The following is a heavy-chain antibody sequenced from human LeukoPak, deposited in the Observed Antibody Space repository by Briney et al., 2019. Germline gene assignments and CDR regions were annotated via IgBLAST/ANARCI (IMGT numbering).Heavy chain of an antibody. CDR3: AREWRSGGSCQNWFDP. D-gene: IGHD2-15*01. Sequence: SETLSLTCAVYGGSFSGYYWSWIRQPPGKGLEWIGEINHSGSTNYNPSLKSRVTISVDTSKNQFSLKLSSVTAADTAVYYCAREWRSGGSCQNWFDPWGQGTLVTVSS. V-gene: IGHV4-34*01. CDR2: INHSGST. J-gene: IGHJ5*02. CDR1: GGSFSGYY.